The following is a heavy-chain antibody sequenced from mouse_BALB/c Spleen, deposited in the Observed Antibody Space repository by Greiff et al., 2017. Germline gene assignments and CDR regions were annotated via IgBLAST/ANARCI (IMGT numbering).Heavy chain of an antibody. CDR2: IRNKANGYTT. J-gene: IGHJ4*01. V-gene: IGHV7-3*02. CDR3: ARDIDGNYERGRYAMDY. Sequence: EVQGVESGGGLVQPGGSLRLSCATSGFTFTDYYMSWVRQPPGKALEWLGFIRNKANGYTTEYSASVKGRFTISRDNSQSILYLQMNTLRAEDSATYYCARDIDGNYERGRYAMDYWGQGTSVTVSS. CDR1: GFTFTDYY. D-gene: IGHD2-1*01.